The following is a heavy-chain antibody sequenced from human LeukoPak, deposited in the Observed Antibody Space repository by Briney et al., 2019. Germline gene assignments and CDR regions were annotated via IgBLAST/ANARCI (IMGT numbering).Heavy chain of an antibody. CDR3: AKAQDEYYYDSSGYGKLGFQH. D-gene: IGHD3-22*01. J-gene: IGHJ1*01. Sequence: GGSLRLSCAASGFTFSSYGMHWVRQAPGKGLEWVAVISYDGSNKYYADSLKGRFTISRDNSKNTLYLQMNSLRVGDTAVYYCAKAQDEYYYDSSGYGKLGFQHWGQGTLVTVSS. CDR1: GFTFSSYG. CDR2: ISYDGSNK. V-gene: IGHV3-30*18.